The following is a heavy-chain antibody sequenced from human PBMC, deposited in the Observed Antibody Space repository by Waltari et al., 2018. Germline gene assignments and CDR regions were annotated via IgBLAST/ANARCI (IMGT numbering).Heavy chain of an antibody. V-gene: IGHV1-69*08. Sequence: QVQLVQSGAEVKKPGSSVKVSCKASGGTFSSYAISWVRQAPGQGLEWMGRIIPIFGTANYAQKVQGRVTITADKSTSAAYMELSSLRSEDTAVYYCARDPVVLDSLYGDYVIWGQGTLVTVSS. J-gene: IGHJ4*02. CDR2: IIPIFGTA. D-gene: IGHD4-17*01. CDR1: GGTFSSYA. CDR3: ARDPVVLDSLYGDYVI.